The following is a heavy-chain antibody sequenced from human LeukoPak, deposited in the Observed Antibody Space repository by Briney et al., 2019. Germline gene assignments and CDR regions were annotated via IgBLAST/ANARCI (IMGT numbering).Heavy chain of an antibody. D-gene: IGHD6-19*01. J-gene: IGHJ4*02. Sequence: ASVKVSCKASGYTFTSYAMNWVRQAPGQGLEWMGWINTNTGNPTYAQGFTGRFVFSLDTSVSTAYLQISSLKAEDTAVYYCARDTHSSGWYWLDYWGQGTLVTVSS. CDR3: ARDTHSSGWYWLDY. V-gene: IGHV7-4-1*02. CDR1: GYTFTSYA. CDR2: INTNTGNP.